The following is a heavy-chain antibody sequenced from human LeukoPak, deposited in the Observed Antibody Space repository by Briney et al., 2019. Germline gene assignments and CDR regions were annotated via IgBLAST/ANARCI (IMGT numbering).Heavy chain of an antibody. CDR2: IIPILGIA. CDR3: ARVRYYDSSGYYLPDYFDY. D-gene: IGHD3-22*01. CDR1: GGTFSSYA. V-gene: IGHV1-69*04. J-gene: IGHJ4*02. Sequence: SVKVSCKASGGTFSSYAISWVRQAPGQGLEWMGRIIPILGIANYAQKFQGRVTITADKSTSTAYMELSSLRSEDTAVYYCARVRYYDSSGYYLPDYFDYWGQGTLVTVSS.